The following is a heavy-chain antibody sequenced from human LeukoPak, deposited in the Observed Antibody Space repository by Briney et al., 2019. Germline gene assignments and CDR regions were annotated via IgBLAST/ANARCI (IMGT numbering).Heavy chain of an antibody. Sequence: PSQTLSLTCTVSGGSISSGDYYWSWIRQPPGMGLAWIGYIYYSGSTYYNPSLKSRVTISVDTSKNQFSLKLSSVTAADTAVYYCARLTTIFEGWFDPWGQGTLVTVSS. CDR1: GGSISSGDYY. D-gene: IGHD3-3*01. J-gene: IGHJ5*02. CDR2: IYYSGST. V-gene: IGHV4-30-4*01. CDR3: ARLTTIFEGWFDP.